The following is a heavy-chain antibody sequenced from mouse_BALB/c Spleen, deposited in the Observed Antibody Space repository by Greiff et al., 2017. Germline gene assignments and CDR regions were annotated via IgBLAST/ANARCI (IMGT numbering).Heavy chain of an antibody. CDR3: ARGGKNYYGSSHWYFDV. V-gene: IGHV1S137*01. CDR1: GYTFTDYA. J-gene: IGHJ1*01. D-gene: IGHD1-1*01. Sequence: QVQLQQSGAELVRPGVSVKLSCKGSGYTFTDYAMHWVKQSHAKSLEWIGVISTYYGDASYNQKFKGKATMTVDKSSSTAYMELARLTSEDSAIYYCARGGKNYYGSSHWYFDVWGAGTTVTVSS. CDR2: ISTYYGDA.